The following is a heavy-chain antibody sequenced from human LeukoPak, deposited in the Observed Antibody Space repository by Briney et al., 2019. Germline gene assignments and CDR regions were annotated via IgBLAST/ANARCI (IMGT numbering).Heavy chain of an antibody. CDR1: GGSFSGYY. CDR3: ARVFLYSSGWYWGYFDY. D-gene: IGHD6-19*01. Sequence: SETLSLTCAVYGGSFSGYYWSWIRQPPGKGLEWIGEINHSGSTNYNPSLKSRVTISVDTSKNQFSLKLSSVTAADTAVYYCARVFLYSSGWYWGYFDYWGQGTLVTVSS. CDR2: INHSGST. V-gene: IGHV4-34*01. J-gene: IGHJ4*02.